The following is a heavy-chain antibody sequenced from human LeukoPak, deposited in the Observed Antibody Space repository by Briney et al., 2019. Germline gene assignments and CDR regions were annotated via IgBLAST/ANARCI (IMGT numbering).Heavy chain of an antibody. CDR1: GFTLSSNW. J-gene: IGHJ4*02. V-gene: IGHV3-21*01. D-gene: IGHD6-13*01. Sequence: PGGSLRLSCAASGFTLSSNWMNWVRQAPGKGLEWVSSISSSSSYIYYADSVKGRFTISRDNAKNSLYLQMNSLRAEDTAVYYCARDRSSSFDYWGQGTLVTVSS. CDR2: ISSSSSYI. CDR3: ARDRSSSFDY.